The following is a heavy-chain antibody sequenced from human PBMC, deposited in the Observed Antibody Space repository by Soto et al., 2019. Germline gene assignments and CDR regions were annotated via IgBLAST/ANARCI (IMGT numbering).Heavy chain of an antibody. Sequence: SETLSLTCTFSGCSISSYYWSWIRQPPGKGLEWIGYIYYSGSTNYNPSLKSRVTISVDTSKNQFSLKLSSVTAADTAVYYCARSGGDYVWGSYRPYFDYWGQETLVTVS. V-gene: IGHV4-59*08. CDR1: GCSISSYY. J-gene: IGHJ4*02. CDR3: ARSGGDYVWGSYRPYFDY. CDR2: IYYSGST. D-gene: IGHD3-16*02.